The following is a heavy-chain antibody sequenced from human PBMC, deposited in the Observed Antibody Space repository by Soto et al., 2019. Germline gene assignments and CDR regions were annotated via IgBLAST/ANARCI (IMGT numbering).Heavy chain of an antibody. CDR2: ISAYNGNT. CDR3: ARGDFWSGYSGDAFDI. CDR1: GYTFTSFG. J-gene: IGHJ3*02. Sequence: GASVKVSCKASGYTFTSFGISWVRQAPGQGLVWMGWISAYNGNTNYAQRLQDRVTLTTDTSTSTAYMELRSLRSDDTAVYYCARGDFWSGYSGDAFDIWGQGTMVT. V-gene: IGHV1-18*01. D-gene: IGHD3-3*01.